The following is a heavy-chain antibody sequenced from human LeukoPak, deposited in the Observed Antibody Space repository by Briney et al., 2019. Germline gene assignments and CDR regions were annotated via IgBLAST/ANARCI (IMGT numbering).Heavy chain of an antibody. V-gene: IGHV3-23*01. Sequence: GGSLRLSCAASGFTFSTYGVHWVRQAPGKGLEWVSAISGSGGSTYYADSVKGRFTISRDNSKNTLYLQMNSLRAEDTAVYYCAKDLDTAMLYYFDYWGQGTLVTVSS. D-gene: IGHD5-18*01. CDR2: ISGSGGST. CDR1: GFTFSTYG. J-gene: IGHJ4*02. CDR3: AKDLDTAMLYYFDY.